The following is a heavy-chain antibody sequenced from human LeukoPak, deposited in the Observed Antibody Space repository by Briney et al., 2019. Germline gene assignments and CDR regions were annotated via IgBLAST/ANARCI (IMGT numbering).Heavy chain of an antibody. CDR2: ISGSGGST. CDR1: GFTFSSYA. CDR3: AKPGSSSYLYYFDS. D-gene: IGHD6-6*01. J-gene: IGHJ4*02. V-gene: IGHV3-23*01. Sequence: PGGSLRLSCAASGFTFSSYAMNWVRQAPGKGLEWVSGISGSGGSTYYADSVKGRFTISRDNSKNTLYLQMNSLRAEDTAVYFCAKPGSSSYLYYFDSWGQGTLVTVSS.